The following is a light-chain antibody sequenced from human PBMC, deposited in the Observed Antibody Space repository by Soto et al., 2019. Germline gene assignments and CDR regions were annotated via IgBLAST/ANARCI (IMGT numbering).Light chain of an antibody. CDR1: QSINSC. J-gene: IGKJ4*01. V-gene: IGKV1-5*03. Sequence: DIQMTQSPSSLSASVGDRVTITCRASQSINSCLAWYQQQPGKPPKLLIDKASSLESGVPSRFSGSGSGTEVTLTIRRLQPDDFANYYCQQYNSYPLTFGGGTQLEIK. CDR2: KAS. CDR3: QQYNSYPLT.